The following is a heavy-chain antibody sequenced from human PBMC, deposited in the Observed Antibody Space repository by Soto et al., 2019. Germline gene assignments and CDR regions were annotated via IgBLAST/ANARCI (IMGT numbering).Heavy chain of an antibody. V-gene: IGHV3-7*01. D-gene: IGHD3-10*01. CDR3: ARDPVRGDDYNFDY. CDR2: IKPDGSVK. J-gene: IGHJ4*02. CDR1: GFIFSSCW. Sequence: LRLSCAASGFIFSSCWMTWVRQAPGKGLEWVANIKPDGSVKNYVDSVQGRFTISRGNAKNSLYLQMNTLRAEDTAVYYCARDPVRGDDYNFDYWGQGTLVTVSS.